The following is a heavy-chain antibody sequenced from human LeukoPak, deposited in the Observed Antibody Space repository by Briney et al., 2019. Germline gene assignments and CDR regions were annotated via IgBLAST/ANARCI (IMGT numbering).Heavy chain of an antibody. CDR1: GESVISSSYC. CDR2: IYFSGST. V-gene: IGHV4-39*01. D-gene: IGHD2-2*01. J-gene: IGHJ5*02. CDR3: ARQVGYCSRTSCPRGWFDP. Sequence: SPCLSLTCTVSGESVISSSYCWGWIRQPPGKWLELIGSIYFSGSTEYNPSLKSRVTICVDTSKNQVSLKLSAVTAADTAVYYCARQVGYCSRTSCPRGWFDPWGQGTLVSVPS.